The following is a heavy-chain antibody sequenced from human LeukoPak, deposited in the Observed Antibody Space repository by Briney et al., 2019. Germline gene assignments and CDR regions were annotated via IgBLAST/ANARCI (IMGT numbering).Heavy chain of an antibody. CDR3: AKRSSSSFLDYYYYMDV. J-gene: IGHJ6*03. CDR2: INSDGSST. Sequence: GGSLRLSCAASGFTFSSYWMHWVRQAPGKGLVWVSRINSDGSSTSYADSVKGRFTISRDNSKNTLYLQMNSLRAEDTAVYYCAKRSSSSFLDYYYYMDVWGKGTTVTVSS. V-gene: IGHV3-74*01. CDR1: GFTFSSYW. D-gene: IGHD6-6*01.